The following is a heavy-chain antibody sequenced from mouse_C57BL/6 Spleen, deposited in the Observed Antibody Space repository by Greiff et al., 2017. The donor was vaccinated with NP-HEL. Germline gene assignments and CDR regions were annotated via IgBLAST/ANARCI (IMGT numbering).Heavy chain of an antibody. CDR2: IYPGDGDT. Sequence: QVQLQQSGPELVKPGASVKISCKASGYAFSSSWMNWVKQRPGKGLEWIGRIYPGDGDTNYNGTFKGKATLTADKSYSTAYMQLSSLTSEDSAVYFCARCLYYGNYWYFDVWGTGTTVTVSS. J-gene: IGHJ1*03. CDR3: ARCLYYGNYWYFDV. CDR1: GYAFSSSW. D-gene: IGHD2-1*01. V-gene: IGHV1-82*01.